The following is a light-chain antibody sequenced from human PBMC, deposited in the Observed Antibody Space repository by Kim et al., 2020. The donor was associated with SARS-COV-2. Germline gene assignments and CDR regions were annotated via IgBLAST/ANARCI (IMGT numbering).Light chain of an antibody. J-gene: IGKJ4*01. Sequence: EIVLTQSPATLSLSPGERATLSGRASQTVSSYLAWYQQKPGQAPRLLIYDTSNRATGVPARFSGSGSGTDFTLTISRLEPEDFAVYYCLQRSNWPPSFGGGTKMEIK. V-gene: IGKV3-11*01. CDR2: DTS. CDR1: QTVSSY. CDR3: LQRSNWPPS.